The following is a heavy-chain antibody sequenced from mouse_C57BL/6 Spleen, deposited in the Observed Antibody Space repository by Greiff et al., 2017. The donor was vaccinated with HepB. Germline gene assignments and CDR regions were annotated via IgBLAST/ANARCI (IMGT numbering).Heavy chain of an antibody. J-gene: IGHJ4*01. Sequence: EVQLQQSGAELVRPGASVKLSCTASGFNIKDDYMHWVKQRPEQGLEWIGWIDPENGDTEYASKFQGKATITADTSSNTAYLQLSSLTSEDTAVYYCTRVRGVVVAMDYWGQGTSVTVSS. CDR3: TRVRGVVVAMDY. CDR2: IDPENGDT. V-gene: IGHV14-4*01. D-gene: IGHD2-14*01. CDR1: GFNIKDDY.